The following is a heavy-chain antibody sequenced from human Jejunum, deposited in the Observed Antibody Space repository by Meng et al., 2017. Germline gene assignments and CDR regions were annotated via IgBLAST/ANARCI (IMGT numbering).Heavy chain of an antibody. CDR3: ARDNWGSIDY. D-gene: IGHD7-27*01. CDR1: GGFASSGSYY. J-gene: IGHJ4*02. V-gene: IGHV4-61*01. Sequence: QVTRQASAPGLVRPSEPLSLTCTVSGGFASSGSYYWTGVRQSPGKGLEWIGYNFDNGRTNYNPSLKSRVTMSVDTSRNQFSLKLSSVTAADTAVYYCARDNWGSIDYWGQGVLVTVSS. CDR2: NFDNGRT.